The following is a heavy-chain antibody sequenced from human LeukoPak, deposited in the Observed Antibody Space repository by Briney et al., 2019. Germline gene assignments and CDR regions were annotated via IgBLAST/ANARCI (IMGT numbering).Heavy chain of an antibody. CDR2: ISSSSSYI. CDR1: GFTFSSYS. V-gene: IGHV3-21*01. Sequence: GGSLRLSCAASGFTFSSYSMNRVRQAPGKGLEWVSSISSSSSYIYYADSVKGRFTISRDNAKNSLYLQMNSLRAEDTAVYHCARESLRMRESKTWFDPWGQGTLVTVSS. J-gene: IGHJ5*02. CDR3: ARESLRMRESKTWFDP. D-gene: IGHD2-15*01.